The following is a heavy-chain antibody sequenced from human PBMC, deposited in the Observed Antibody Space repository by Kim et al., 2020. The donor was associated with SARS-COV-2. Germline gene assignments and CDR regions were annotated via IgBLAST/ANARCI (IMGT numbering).Heavy chain of an antibody. D-gene: IGHD3-10*01. V-gene: IGHV3-7*01. CDR1: GFTFGSYW. CDR3: ARGGFGWDLVIDY. J-gene: IGHJ4*02. Sequence: GGSLRLSCAASGFTFGSYWMTWVRQAPGKGLEWVANVKEDGSEKYYVDSVKGRFTISRDNAKNSLYLQMNSLRADDTAVYYCARGGFGWDLVIDYWGQGTLVIVSS. CDR2: VKEDGSEK.